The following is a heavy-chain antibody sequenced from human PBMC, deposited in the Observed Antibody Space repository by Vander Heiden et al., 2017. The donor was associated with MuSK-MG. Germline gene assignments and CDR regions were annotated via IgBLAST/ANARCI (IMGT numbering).Heavy chain of an antibody. Sequence: QVQLQQWGAGLLKPSETLSLTCAVYGGSFSGYYWSWIRQPPGKGLEWIGEINHSGSTNYNPSLKSRVTISVDTSKNQCALKLSSVTAAETAVYYCARVVIAAAGTTGAFDIWGQGTMVTVSS. V-gene: IGHV4-34*01. CDR2: INHSGST. CDR3: ARVVIAAAGTTGAFDI. CDR1: GGSFSGYY. D-gene: IGHD6-13*01. J-gene: IGHJ3*02.